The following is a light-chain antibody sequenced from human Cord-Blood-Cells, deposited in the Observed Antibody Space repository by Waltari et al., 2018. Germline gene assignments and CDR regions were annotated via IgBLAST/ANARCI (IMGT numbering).Light chain of an antibody. CDR2: AAS. CDR1: QSISSY. J-gene: IGKJ2*02. Sequence: DFQMTPSPSSMSASVGDRVTITCRPSQSISSYLNWYQQKPGKAPKLLIYAASSLQSVVPSRFSGSGSGTDFTLTISSLQPEDFATYYCQQSYSTLWGTFGQGTKLEIK. CDR3: QQSYSTLWGT. V-gene: IGKV1-39*01.